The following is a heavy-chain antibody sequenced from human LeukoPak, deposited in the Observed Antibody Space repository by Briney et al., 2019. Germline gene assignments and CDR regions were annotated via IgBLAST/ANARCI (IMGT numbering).Heavy chain of an antibody. J-gene: IGHJ4*02. D-gene: IGHD5-12*01. CDR2: IYYSGNT. Sequence: SETLSLTCTVSGGSISSSGKYGAWIRQPPGKGLEWIGYIYYSGNTIYNPSLKSRVTISVDTSKNQFSLDLSSVTAADTALYYCARSAWTYDYWGQGILVTVSS. CDR3: ARSAWTYDY. V-gene: IGHV4-61*05. CDR1: GGSISSSGKY.